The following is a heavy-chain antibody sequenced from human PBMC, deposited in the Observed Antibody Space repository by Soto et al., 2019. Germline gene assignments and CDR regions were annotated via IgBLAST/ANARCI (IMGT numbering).Heavy chain of an antibody. CDR2: ISAYNGNT. J-gene: IGHJ4*02. CDR1: GYTFTSYG. Sequence: ASVKVSCKASGYTFTSYGISWVRQAPGQGLEWMGWISAYNGNTNYAQKLQGRVTMTTDTSTSTANMELRSLRSDDTGVYYCAGKPGLVVSPGRLDCWGLGTVVTVP. D-gene: IGHD2-15*01. CDR3: AGKPGLVVSPGRLDC. V-gene: IGHV1-18*01.